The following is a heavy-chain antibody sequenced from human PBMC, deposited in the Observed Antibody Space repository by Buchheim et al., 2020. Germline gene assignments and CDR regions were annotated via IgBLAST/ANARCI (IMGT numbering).Heavy chain of an antibody. J-gene: IGHJ6*02. V-gene: IGHV1-46*03. CDR3: ARAIAAAGIYYYYGMDV. Sequence: QVQLVQSGAEVKKPGASVKVSCKASGYTFTSYYMHWVRQAPGQGLEWMGIINPSGGSTIYAQKFQGRVTITRDKSTSTSYMELSSLRSEDTAVYYCARAIAAAGIYYYYGMDVWGQGTT. CDR1: GYTFTSYY. CDR2: INPSGGST. D-gene: IGHD6-13*01.